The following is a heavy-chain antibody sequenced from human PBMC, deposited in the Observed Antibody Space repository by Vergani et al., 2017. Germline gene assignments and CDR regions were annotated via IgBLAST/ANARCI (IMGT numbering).Heavy chain of an antibody. V-gene: IGHV2-70*04. Sequence: QVTLQESGPALVKPTQTLTLTCTFSGFSLSTSGMRVSWIRQPPGKALEWLARIDWDDDKFYSTSLKTWLTISKDTSKNQVVLTMTNMDPVDTATYYCARSSNWGSTGFDYWGQGTLVTVSS. J-gene: IGHJ4*02. CDR3: ARSSNWGSTGFDY. D-gene: IGHD7-27*01. CDR2: IDWDDDK. CDR1: GFSLSTSGMR.